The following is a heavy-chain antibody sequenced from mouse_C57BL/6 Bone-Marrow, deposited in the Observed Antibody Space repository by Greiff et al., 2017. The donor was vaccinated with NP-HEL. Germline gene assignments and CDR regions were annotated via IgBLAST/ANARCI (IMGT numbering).Heavy chain of an antibody. Sequence: EVQLQQSGPELVKPGASVKISCKASGYSFTGYYMNWVKQSPEKSLEWIGEINPSTGGTTYNQKFKAKATLTVDKSTSTAYMQLKSLTSEDSAVYYCARRGGWLTTDFYWGQGTLVTVSA. D-gene: IGHD2-3*01. CDR2: INPSTGGT. J-gene: IGHJ3*01. CDR1: GYSFTGYY. CDR3: ARRGGWLTTDFY. V-gene: IGHV1-42*01.